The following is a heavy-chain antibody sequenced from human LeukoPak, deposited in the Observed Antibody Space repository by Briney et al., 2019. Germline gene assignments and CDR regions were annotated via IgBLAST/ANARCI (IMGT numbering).Heavy chain of an antibody. CDR1: GFTFSSYG. CDR2: IWYDGSNK. CDR3: AKDSRLYGGYDFDY. Sequence: PGGSLRLSCAASGFTFSSYGMHWVRQAPGKGLEWVAVIWYDGSNKYYADSVKGRFTISRGNSKNTLYLQMNSLRAEDTAVYYCAKDSRLYGGYDFDYWGQGTLVTVSS. V-gene: IGHV3-33*06. J-gene: IGHJ4*02. D-gene: IGHD5-12*01.